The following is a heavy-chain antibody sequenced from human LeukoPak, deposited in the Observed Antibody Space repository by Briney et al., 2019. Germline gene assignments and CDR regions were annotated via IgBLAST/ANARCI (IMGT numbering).Heavy chain of an antibody. V-gene: IGHV4-39*01. J-gene: IGHJ3*02. Sequence: PSETLSLTCAVYGGSFSGYYWGWLRQSPGKGLEWIGSIYYTGMTYYNPSLKSRVTVSVDKSNNQFSLKLISVTAADTAVYYCARQYSDNYWAFDMWGQGTMVSVSS. CDR2: IYYTGMT. CDR3: ARQYSDNYWAFDM. D-gene: IGHD1-26*01. CDR1: GGSFSGYY.